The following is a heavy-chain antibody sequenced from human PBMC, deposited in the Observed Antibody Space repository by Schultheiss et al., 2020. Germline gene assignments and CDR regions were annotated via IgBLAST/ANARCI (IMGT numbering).Heavy chain of an antibody. D-gene: IGHD2-8*02. J-gene: IGHJ3*02. CDR1: GGSISSSSYY. Sequence: SETLSLTCTVSGGSISSSSYYWGWIRQPPGKGLEWIGYIYYSGSTYYNPSLKSRVTISVDTSKNQFSLKLSSVTAADTAVYYCARQVVYATLRVYAFDIWGQGTMVTVSS. CDR2: IYYSGST. V-gene: IGHV4-39*01. CDR3: ARQVVYATLRVYAFDI.